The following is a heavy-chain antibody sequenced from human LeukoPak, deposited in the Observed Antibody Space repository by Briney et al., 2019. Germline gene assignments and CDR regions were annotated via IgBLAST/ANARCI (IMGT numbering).Heavy chain of an antibody. CDR2: ISWNSGSI. V-gene: IGHV3-9*01. CDR1: GFTFDDYA. Sequence: GGSLRLSCAASGFTFDDYAMHWVRQAPGKGLEWVSGISWNSGSIGYADSVKGRFTISRDNAKNSLYLRMNSLRAEDTALYYCAKDNRHYDSSGIDYWGQGTLVTVSS. CDR3: AKDNRHYDSSGIDY. D-gene: IGHD3-22*01. J-gene: IGHJ4*02.